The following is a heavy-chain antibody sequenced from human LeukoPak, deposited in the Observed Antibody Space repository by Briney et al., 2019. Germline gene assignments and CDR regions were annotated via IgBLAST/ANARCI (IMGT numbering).Heavy chain of an antibody. CDR2: IYPGDSDT. CDR3: ARRDYDILTGYYNYFDY. J-gene: IGHJ4*02. D-gene: IGHD3-9*01. Sequence: GESLKISCKGSGDSFTSYWIGWVRQMPGKGLEWMGIIYPGDSDTRYSPSFQGQVTISADKSISTAYLQWSSLKASDTAMYYCARRDYDILTGYYNYFDYWGQGTLVTVSS. V-gene: IGHV5-51*01. CDR1: GDSFTSYW.